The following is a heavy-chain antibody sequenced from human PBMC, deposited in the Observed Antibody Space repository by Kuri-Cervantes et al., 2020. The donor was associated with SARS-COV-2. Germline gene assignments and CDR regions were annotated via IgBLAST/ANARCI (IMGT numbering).Heavy chain of an antibody. D-gene: IGHD3-10*01. CDR2: IKQDGSEK. CDR3: TRYINAVVFGGSFTGNSYYGLDV. CDR1: GFTFSSYW. J-gene: IGHJ6*02. V-gene: IGHV3-7*03. Sequence: GGSLRLSCAASGFTFSSYWMSWVRQAPGKGLEWVANIKQDGSEKYYVDSVKGRFTISRDNAKNSLYLQMNSLRAEDTALYHCTRYINAVVFGGSFTGNSYYGLDVWGHGTTVTVSS.